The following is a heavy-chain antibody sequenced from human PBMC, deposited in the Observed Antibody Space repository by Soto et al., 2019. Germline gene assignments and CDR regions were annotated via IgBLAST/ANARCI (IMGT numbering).Heavy chain of an antibody. CDR2: ISGSGDST. CDR1: GFTFSSYA. V-gene: IGHV3-23*01. Sequence: EVQLLESGGGLVQPGGSLRLSCAASGFTFSSYAMRWVRQAPVKGLEWVSAISGSGDSTYYADSVKGRFTISRDNSKHTLYLQMNSQRAEATAVYYCARRGSGSYYDYWGQGTRVIVSS. CDR3: ARRGSGSYYDY. J-gene: IGHJ4*02. D-gene: IGHD1-26*01.